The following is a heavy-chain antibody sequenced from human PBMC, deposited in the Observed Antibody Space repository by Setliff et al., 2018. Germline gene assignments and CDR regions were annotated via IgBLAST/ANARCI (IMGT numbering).Heavy chain of an antibody. V-gene: IGHV4-59*01. D-gene: IGHD3-3*02. CDR3: ARAGFELGQYNWFDP. CDR1: GGSISSYY. Sequence: PSETLSLTCTVSGGSISSYYWSWIRQPPGKGLEWIGYIYYSGSTNYNPSLKSRVTISVDTSKNQFSLKLSSVTAADTAVYYCARAGFELGQYNWFDPWGQGTLVTVSS. J-gene: IGHJ5*02. CDR2: IYYSGST.